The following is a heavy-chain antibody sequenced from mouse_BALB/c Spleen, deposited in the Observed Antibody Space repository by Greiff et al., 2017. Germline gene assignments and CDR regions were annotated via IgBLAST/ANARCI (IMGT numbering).Heavy chain of an antibody. CDR2: IYPGDGDT. CDR1: GYAFSSSW. D-gene: IGHD2-4*01. CDR3: AGDYENYYAMDY. Sequence: QVQLQQSGPELVKPGASVKISCKASGYAFSSSWMNWVKQRPGQGLEWIGRIYPGDGDTNYNGKFKGKATLTADKSSSTAYMQLSSLTSVDSAVYFCAGDYENYYAMDYWGQGTSVTVSS. V-gene: IGHV1-82*01. J-gene: IGHJ4*01.